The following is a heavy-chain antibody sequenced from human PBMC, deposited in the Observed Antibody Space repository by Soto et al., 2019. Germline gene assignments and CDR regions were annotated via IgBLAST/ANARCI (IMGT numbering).Heavy chain of an antibody. V-gene: IGHV3-30*18. D-gene: IGHD4-17*01. CDR2: IAYGGTNE. CDR3: AKGYDYGDYGVDP. J-gene: IGHJ5*02. CDR1: GRSFSGYQ. Sequence: QVQLQQWGAGLLKPSETLSLTCAVNGRSFSGYQWTWFRQPPGKGLEWVAVIAYGGTNEYYADSVKGRFTISRDNSKNTLYLQMNSLRAEDTAVYYCAKGYDYGDYGVDPWGQGTLVTVSS.